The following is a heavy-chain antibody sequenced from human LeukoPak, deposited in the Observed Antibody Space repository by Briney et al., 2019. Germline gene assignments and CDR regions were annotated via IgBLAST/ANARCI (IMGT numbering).Heavy chain of an antibody. V-gene: IGHV1-46*01. J-gene: IGHJ6*02. D-gene: IGHD4-23*01. CDR1: GYTFTSYY. CDR3: ARDNYGGNSVGPYYYYYGMDV. CDR2: INPSGGST. Sequence: ASVKVSCKASGYTFTSYYMHWVRQAPGQGLEWMGIINPSGGSTSYAQKFQGRVTMTRDTSTSTVYMELSSLRSEDTAVYYCARDNYGGNSVGPYYYYYGMDVWGHGATVTVSS.